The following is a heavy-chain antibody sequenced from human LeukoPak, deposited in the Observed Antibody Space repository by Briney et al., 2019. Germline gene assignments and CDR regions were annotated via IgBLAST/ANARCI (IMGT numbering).Heavy chain of an antibody. CDR1: GYSFTNYW. V-gene: IGHV5-51*01. Sequence: GESLKISCKGSGYSFTNYWIGWVRQMPGKGLEWMGIIYPGDSDSRYSPSFQGQVTMSADKSISTAYLQWSSLKASDTAMYYCARHTYYYDSSGYPTQNWFDPWGQGTLVTVSS. D-gene: IGHD3-22*01. CDR3: ARHTYYYDSSGYPTQNWFDP. CDR2: IYPGDSDS. J-gene: IGHJ5*02.